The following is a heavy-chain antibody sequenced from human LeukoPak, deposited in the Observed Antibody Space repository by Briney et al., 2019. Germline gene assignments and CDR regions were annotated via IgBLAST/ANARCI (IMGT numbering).Heavy chain of an antibody. CDR1: GGSISSYY. CDR2: ISYSGST. CDR3: ASLPLRYSGVDANSDY. Sequence: SETLSLTCTVSGGSISSYYWSWIRQPPGKGLEWIGYISYSGSTNYNPSLKSRVTISIDTSKNQFSLKLSSVTAADTAVYYCASLPLRYSGVDANSDYWGQGTLVTVSS. V-gene: IGHV4-59*01. J-gene: IGHJ4*02. D-gene: IGHD1-26*01.